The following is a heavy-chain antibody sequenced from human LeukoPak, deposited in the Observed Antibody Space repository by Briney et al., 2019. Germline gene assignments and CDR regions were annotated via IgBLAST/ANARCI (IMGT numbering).Heavy chain of an antibody. CDR3: ARLDSSGYYC. CDR1: GFTFSSYA. J-gene: IGHJ4*02. Sequence: PGGSLRLSCAASGFTFSSYAMSWVRQAPGKGLEWVANIKQDGSEKYYVDSVKGRFTISRDNAKNSLYLQMNSLRAEDTAVYYCARLDSSGYYCWGQGTLVTVSS. V-gene: IGHV3-7*01. CDR2: IKQDGSEK. D-gene: IGHD3-22*01.